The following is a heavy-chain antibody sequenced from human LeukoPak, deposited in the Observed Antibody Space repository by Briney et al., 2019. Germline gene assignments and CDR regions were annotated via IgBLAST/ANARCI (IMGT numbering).Heavy chain of an antibody. V-gene: IGHV3-66*01. CDR2: IQSGGST. CDR1: GFTVSTNY. Sequence: PGGSLRLSCVVSGFTVSTNYMNWVRQAPGKGLEWVSLIQSGGSTYYTDSAKGRFTISRDNSKNTLYLQLNSLRAEDTAVYYCARDDGAEGPFDYWGQGTLVTVSS. J-gene: IGHJ4*02. D-gene: IGHD4/OR15-4a*01. CDR3: ARDDGAEGPFDY.